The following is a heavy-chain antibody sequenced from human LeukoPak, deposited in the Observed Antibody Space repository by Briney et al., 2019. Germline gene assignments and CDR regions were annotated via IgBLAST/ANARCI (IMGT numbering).Heavy chain of an antibody. D-gene: IGHD6-19*01. CDR2: ISAYNGNT. J-gene: IGHJ3*02. CDR3: ARDRDSSFDAFDI. Sequence: VASVKVYCKASGYTFTSYGISWVRQAPGQGLESMGCISAYNGNTNYAQKLQGRVTMTTDTSTSTAYMELRSLRSDDTAVYYCARDRDSSFDAFDIWGQGTMVTVSS. V-gene: IGHV1-18*01. CDR1: GYTFTSYG.